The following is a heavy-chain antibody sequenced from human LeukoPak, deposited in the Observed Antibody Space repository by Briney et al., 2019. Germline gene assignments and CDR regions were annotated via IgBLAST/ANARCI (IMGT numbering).Heavy chain of an antibody. Sequence: PSETLSLTCTVSGGSITSSSYYWGWIRQPPGKGLEWIVSMYYSVNTYYNPSLKSRVTISVDTSKNQFSLKLSSVTAADTAVYYCARVEAVGSGYWGQGTLVTVSS. CDR2: MYYSVNT. J-gene: IGHJ4*02. CDR1: GGSITSSSYY. CDR3: ARVEAVGSGY. V-gene: IGHV4-39*07. D-gene: IGHD6-19*01.